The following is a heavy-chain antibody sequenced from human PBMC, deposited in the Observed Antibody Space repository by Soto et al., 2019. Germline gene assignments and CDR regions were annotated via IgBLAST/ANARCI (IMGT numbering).Heavy chain of an antibody. CDR3: VGGYYFGDY. J-gene: IGHJ4*02. Sequence: QVQLVESGGGVVQPGRSLRLSCAASGFIFSSYGMHWVRQAPGKGLQWVAVISYDGSNKYYADSVKGRFTISRDNSKNTLYLQMNSLRAEDTAVYYCVGGYYFGDYWGQGTLVTVS. CDR1: GFIFSSYG. V-gene: IGHV3-30*03. D-gene: IGHD3-22*01. CDR2: ISYDGSNK.